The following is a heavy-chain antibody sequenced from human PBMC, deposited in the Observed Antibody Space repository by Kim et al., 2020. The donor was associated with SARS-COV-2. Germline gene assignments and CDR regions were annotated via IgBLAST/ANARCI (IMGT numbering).Heavy chain of an antibody. CDR3: GRYGWNNGVVL. CDR2: TTRSGDGS. D-gene: IGHD1-1*01. V-gene: IGHV3-64D*06. CDR1: GFTFSDYA. J-gene: IGHJ5*02. Sequence: GGSLRLSCAASGFTFSDYAIHWVRRAPGKGLEYVSATTRSGDGSFYADSVEGRFTISRDNSKNTLYLQMNSLRLEDTSVYYCGRYGWNNGVVLWGQGTLVIVSS.